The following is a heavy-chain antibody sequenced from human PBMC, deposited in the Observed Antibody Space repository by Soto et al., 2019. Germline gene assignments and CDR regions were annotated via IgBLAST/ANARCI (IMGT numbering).Heavy chain of an antibody. CDR3: ARSGGLDRDFNY. CDR2: IIPMFDTP. CDR1: GGTFSSDS. V-gene: IGHV1-69*12. Sequence: QVQLVQSGAEVKNPGSSVKVSCKASGGTFSSDSFSWVRQAPGQGLEWMGGIIPMFDTPIYAQKFHDRGTITADESTSTDYMQLSSMRSGDTAVYYCARSGGLDRDFNYWGQGSLVTVSS. J-gene: IGHJ4*02. D-gene: IGHD2-15*01.